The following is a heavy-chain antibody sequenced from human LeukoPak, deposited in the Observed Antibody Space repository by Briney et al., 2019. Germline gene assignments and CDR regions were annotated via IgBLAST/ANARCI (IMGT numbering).Heavy chain of an antibody. J-gene: IGHJ5*02. Sequence: PSETLSLTCTVSGGSISSSSYYWGWIRQPPGQGLEWIGSIYYSGSTYYNPSLKSRVTISVDTSKNQFSLKLSSVTAADTAVYYCASVRGYCSGGSCYPWGQGTLVTVSS. CDR3: ASVRGYCSGGSCYP. D-gene: IGHD2-15*01. CDR1: GGSISSSSYY. CDR2: IYYSGST. V-gene: IGHV4-39*07.